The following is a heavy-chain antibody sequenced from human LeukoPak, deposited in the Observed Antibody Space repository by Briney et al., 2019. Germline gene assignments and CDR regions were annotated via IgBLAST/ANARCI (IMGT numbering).Heavy chain of an antibody. CDR3: ARQKVYGITEARPAISYYYYYMDV. D-gene: IGHD6-13*01. J-gene: IGHJ6*03. V-gene: IGHV5-51*01. CDR1: GYRFISYW. Sequence: AESLTISCKGSGYRFISYWIGWVRQMPGKGLEWMGIVYPYDSDTRYNPSFQGQVTISVDKSISTSYLQWSSLKASDIAMYSCARQKVYGITEARPAISYYYYYMDVWGKGTTVTISS. CDR2: VYPYDSDT.